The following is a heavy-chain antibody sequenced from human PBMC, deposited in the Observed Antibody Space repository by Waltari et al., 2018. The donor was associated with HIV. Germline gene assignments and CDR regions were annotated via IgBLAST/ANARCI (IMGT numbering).Heavy chain of an antibody. Sequence: EVQLVESGGGLVQPGGSLRLSCAGSGFTFSNYEMTWVRQAPGKGLEWISYISAVGTKYYADSVKVRFSSSRDNAKNSLYLQVKSLRDEDTAVYYCAKAVGDTSGRYWGGDVWGQGTTVTVSS. CDR2: ISAVGTK. CDR1: GFTFSNYE. J-gene: IGHJ6*02. CDR3: AKAVGDTSGRYWGGDV. D-gene: IGHD6-19*01. V-gene: IGHV3-48*03.